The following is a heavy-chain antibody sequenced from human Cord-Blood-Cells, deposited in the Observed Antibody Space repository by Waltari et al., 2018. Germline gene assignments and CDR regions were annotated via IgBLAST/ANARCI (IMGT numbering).Heavy chain of an antibody. CDR3: ARVKIAAAGTD. V-gene: IGHV1-2*02. CDR1: GYTFTAYY. CDR2: INPNSGVT. D-gene: IGHD6-13*01. Sequence: QVQLVQSGAEVKKPGAPVKVSCKASGYTFTAYYMHWARQAPGQGLEWMGWINPNSGVTNYAQKFQGRVTMTRDTSISTAYMELSRLRSDDTAVYYCARVKIAAAGTDWGQGTLVTVSS. J-gene: IGHJ4*02.